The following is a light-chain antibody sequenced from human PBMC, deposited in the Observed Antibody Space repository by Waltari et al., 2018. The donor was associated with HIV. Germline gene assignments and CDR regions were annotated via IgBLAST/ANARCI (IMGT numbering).Light chain of an antibody. Sequence: EIVLTQSPGPLSLSPGERAALSCRASQSVTSNYLAWYQQKPGRAPRLLISGASTRASGIPDRFSGSGAGTDFTLTISRLEPEDFAVYYCQQYGTSQWTFGRGTKVEI. CDR1: QSVTSNY. CDR3: QQYGTSQWT. J-gene: IGKJ1*01. V-gene: IGKV3-20*01. CDR2: GAS.